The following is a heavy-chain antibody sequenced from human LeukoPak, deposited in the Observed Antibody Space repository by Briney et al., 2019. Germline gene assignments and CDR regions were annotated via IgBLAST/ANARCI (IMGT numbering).Heavy chain of an antibody. CDR2: IYTSGST. D-gene: IGHD1-26*01. J-gene: IGHJ4*02. V-gene: IGHV4-61*02. CDR3: ARVTIGSRSAYYFDY. CDR1: GGSISSGSYY. Sequence: PSETLSLTCTVSGGSISSGSYYWSWIRQPAGKGLEWIGRIYTSGSTNYNPSLKSRVTISVDTSKNQFSLKLSSVTAADTAVYYCARVTIGSRSAYYFDYWGQGTLVTVSS.